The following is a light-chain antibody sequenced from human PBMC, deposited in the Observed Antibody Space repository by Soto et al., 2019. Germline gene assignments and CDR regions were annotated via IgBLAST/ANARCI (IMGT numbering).Light chain of an antibody. CDR2: KAS. J-gene: IGKJ2*01. CDR1: QSISSW. V-gene: IGKV1-5*03. Sequence: DIQMTQSPSTLSASVGDRVTITCRASQSISSWLAWYQQKPGKAPKLLIYKASSLESGVPSRFSGSGSGTEFPLTISDLQPDDFATYYCQQYNSYSRTFGQGTKLEIK. CDR3: QQYNSYSRT.